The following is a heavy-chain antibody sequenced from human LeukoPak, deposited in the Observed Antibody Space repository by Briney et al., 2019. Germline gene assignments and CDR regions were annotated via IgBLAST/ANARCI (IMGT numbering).Heavy chain of an antibody. V-gene: IGHV3-30*18. J-gene: IGHJ3*02. CDR3: AKDIRYCSGGSCPADAFDI. D-gene: IGHD2-15*01. Sequence: GRSLRLSCAASGFTFSSYGMHWVRQAAGKGLEWVAVISYDGSNKYYADSVKGRFTISRDNSKNTLYLQMNSLRAEDTAVYYCAKDIRYCSGGSCPADAFDIWGQGTMVTVSS. CDR2: ISYDGSNK. CDR1: GFTFSSYG.